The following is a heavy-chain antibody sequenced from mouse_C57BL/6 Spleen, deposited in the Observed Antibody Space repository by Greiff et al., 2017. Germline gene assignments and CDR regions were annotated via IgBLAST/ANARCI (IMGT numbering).Heavy chain of an antibody. D-gene: IGHD2-12*01. J-gene: IGHJ3*01. Sequence: VQGVESGPGLVAPSQSLSITCTVSGFSLTSYGVDWVRQSPGKGLEWLGVIWGVGSTNYNSALKSRLSISKDNSKSQVFLKMNSLQTDDTAMYYCASGPSFHDRRFAYWGQGTLVTVSA. CDR1: GFSLTSYG. CDR2: IWGVGST. V-gene: IGHV2-6*01. CDR3: ASGPSFHDRRFAY.